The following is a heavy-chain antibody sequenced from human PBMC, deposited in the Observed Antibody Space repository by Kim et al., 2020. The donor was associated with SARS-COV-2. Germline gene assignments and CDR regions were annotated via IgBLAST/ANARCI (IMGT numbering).Heavy chain of an antibody. CDR2: ISYDGSNK. CDR1: GFTFSSFA. Sequence: GGSLRLSCAASGFTFSSFAMHWVRQAPGKGLEWVAVISYDGSNKDYADSVKGRFTISRDKSKNTLYLQMNRLRAEDTALYYCARSDSRGHLVLNFDYWGQGTLVTVSS. D-gene: IGHD3-22*01. V-gene: IGHV3-30*04. CDR3: ARSDSRGHLVLNFDY. J-gene: IGHJ4*02.